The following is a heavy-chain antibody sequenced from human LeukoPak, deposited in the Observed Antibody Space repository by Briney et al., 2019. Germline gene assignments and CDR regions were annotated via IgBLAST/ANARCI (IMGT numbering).Heavy chain of an antibody. CDR1: GVTFSGYT. D-gene: IGHD6-25*01. CDR2: ISGSGGST. Sequence: GSLRLSCAVSGVTFSGYTMSWVRQAPGKGLQWVSAISGSGGSTFYADSAKGRFTISRDNSKNTLYLQMNSLRAEDTAVYYCAKEAAFYFDYWGQGILVTVSS. J-gene: IGHJ4*02. CDR3: AKEAAFYFDY. V-gene: IGHV3-23*01.